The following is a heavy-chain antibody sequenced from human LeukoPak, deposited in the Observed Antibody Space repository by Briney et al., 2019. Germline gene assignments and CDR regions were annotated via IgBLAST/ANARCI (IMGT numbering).Heavy chain of an antibody. D-gene: IGHD3-22*01. CDR1: GFTFSSYW. CDR2: IKQDGSEK. Sequence: GGSLRLSCAASGFTFSSYWMSWVRQAPGKGLEWVANIKQDGSEKYYVDSVKGRFTISRDNAKNSLYLQMNSLRAEDTAVYYCGSRSVWPLWLHLRTDAFDIWGQGTMVTVSS. CDR3: GSRSVWPLWLHLRTDAFDI. V-gene: IGHV3-7*01. J-gene: IGHJ3*02.